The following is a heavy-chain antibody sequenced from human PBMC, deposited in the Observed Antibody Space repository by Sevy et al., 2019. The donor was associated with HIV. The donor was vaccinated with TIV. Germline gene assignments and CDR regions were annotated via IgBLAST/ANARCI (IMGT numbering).Heavy chain of an antibody. Sequence: GGSLRLSCAASGFTFTNNWMTWVHQAPGKGLEWVAFLNQDGSAQYYVDSVKGRFTVSRDNAKNSLYLQMNSLGADDTAVYYSVRDVYRAFDYWGQGTLVTVSS. CDR3: VRDVYRAFDY. CDR2: LNQDGSAQ. V-gene: IGHV3-7*01. CDR1: GFTFTNNW. J-gene: IGHJ4*02.